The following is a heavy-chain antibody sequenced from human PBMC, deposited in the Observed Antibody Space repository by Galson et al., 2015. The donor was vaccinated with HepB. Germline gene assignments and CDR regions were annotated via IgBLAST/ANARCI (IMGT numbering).Heavy chain of an antibody. CDR1: GDSVSSNSAA. CDR3: ARGTTWNYAYYYYYYGMDV. Sequence: CAISGDSVSSNSAAWNWIRQSPSRGLEWLGRTYYSSKWYNDYAVSVKSRITINPDTSKNQFSLQLNSVTPEDTAVYYCARGTTWNYAYYYYYYGMDVWGQGTTVTVSS. V-gene: IGHV6-1*01. D-gene: IGHD1-7*01. CDR2: TYYSSKWYN. J-gene: IGHJ6*02.